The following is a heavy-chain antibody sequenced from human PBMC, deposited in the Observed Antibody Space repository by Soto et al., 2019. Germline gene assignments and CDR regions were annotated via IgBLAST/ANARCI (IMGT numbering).Heavy chain of an antibody. Sequence: GGYLRLSCAASGFTFSDYYMNWIRQAPWKGLEWVSYISDSGSSIFYADSVKGRFTISRDSARKSLYLHMSSLRVEDTAVYYCARDTAFINSGFFDAWGQGAPFTVSS. D-gene: IGHD3-22*01. CDR2: ISDSGSSI. V-gene: IGHV3-11*01. J-gene: IGHJ5*02. CDR3: ARDTAFINSGFFDA. CDR1: GFTFSDYY.